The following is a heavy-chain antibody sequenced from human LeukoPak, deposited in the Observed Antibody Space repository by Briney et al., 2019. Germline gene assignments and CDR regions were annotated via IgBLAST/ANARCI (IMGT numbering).Heavy chain of an antibody. V-gene: IGHV1-2*06. D-gene: IGHD4-17*01. J-gene: IGHJ4*02. Sequence: GASVKVSCKASGYTLTGYYMHWVRQAPGQGLEWMGRINPNSGGTNYAQKFQGRVTMTRDTSISTAYMELSRLRSDDTAVYYCASEAQAYGEPALIDYWGQGTLVTVSS. CDR1: GYTLTGYY. CDR2: INPNSGGT. CDR3: ASEAQAYGEPALIDY.